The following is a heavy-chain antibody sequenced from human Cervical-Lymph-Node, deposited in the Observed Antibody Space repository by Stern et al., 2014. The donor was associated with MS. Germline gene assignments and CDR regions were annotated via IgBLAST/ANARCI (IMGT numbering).Heavy chain of an antibody. CDR1: GFTFSSYW. V-gene: IGHV3-74*01. CDR3: ARTPTPATVTPFDY. J-gene: IGHJ4*02. Sequence: EVQLVESGGGLVQPGGSLRLSCAASGFTFSSYWMHWVRQAPGKGLVWVSRIKSDGSSTSYADSVKGRFTISRDNAKNTLYLQMNSLRAEDTAVYYCARTPTPATVTPFDYWGQGTLVTVAA. D-gene: IGHD4-17*01. CDR2: IKSDGSST.